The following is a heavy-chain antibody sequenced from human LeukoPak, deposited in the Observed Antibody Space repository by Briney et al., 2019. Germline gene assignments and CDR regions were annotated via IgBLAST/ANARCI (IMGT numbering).Heavy chain of an antibody. V-gene: IGHV3-21*01. CDR2: ISSSLNI. J-gene: IGHJ3*02. CDR3: ARDAGIVAFDI. D-gene: IGHD2-15*01. CDR1: GFTSGGHT. Sequence: PGGSQRLSCVASGFTSGGHTINWVRLAPGKGLECDSSISSSLNIYFAESVKGRFTISRDNARNLVSLQLNSLRVEDTAVYYCARDAGIVAFDIWGQGTVVTVSS.